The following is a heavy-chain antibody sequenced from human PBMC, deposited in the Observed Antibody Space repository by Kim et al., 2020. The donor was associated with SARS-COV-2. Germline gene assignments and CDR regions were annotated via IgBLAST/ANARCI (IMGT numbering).Heavy chain of an antibody. V-gene: IGHV1-69*13. Sequence: SVKVSCKASGGTFSSYAISWVRQAPGQGLEWMGGIIPIFGTANYAQKFQGRVTITADESTSTAYMELSSLRSEDTAVYYCARDQGSQWELYYYYGMDVWGQGTTVTVSS. CDR3: ARDQGSQWELYYYYGMDV. CDR1: GGTFSSYA. D-gene: IGHD1-26*01. J-gene: IGHJ6*02. CDR2: IIPIFGTA.